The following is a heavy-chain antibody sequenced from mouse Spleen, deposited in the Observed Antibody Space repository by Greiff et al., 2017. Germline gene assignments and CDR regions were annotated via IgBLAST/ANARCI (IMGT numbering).Heavy chain of an antibody. Sequence: QVQLKQPGAELVKPGASVKLSCKASGYTFTSYWMHWVKQRPGQGLEWIGMIHPNSGSTNYNEKFKSKATLTVDKSSSTAYMQLSSLTSEDSAVYYCARPRDGYSLGNYWGQGTTLTVSS. CDR3: ARPRDGYSLGNY. CDR2: IHPNSGST. J-gene: IGHJ2*01. CDR1: GYTFTSYW. D-gene: IGHD2-3*01. V-gene: IGHV1-64*01.